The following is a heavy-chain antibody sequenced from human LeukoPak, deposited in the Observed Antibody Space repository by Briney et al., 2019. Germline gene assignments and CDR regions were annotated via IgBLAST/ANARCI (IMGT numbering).Heavy chain of an antibody. D-gene: IGHD5-18*01. CDR2: INWNGGST. J-gene: IGHJ4*02. Sequence: PGGSLRLSCAASGFTFSSYSMTWVRQAPGKGLEWVSGINWNGGSTGYADSVKGRFTISRDNSKNTLYLQMNSLRAEDTAVYYCAKDSPVVRRYSYGYDRLPDYWGQGTLVTVSS. V-gene: IGHV3-20*04. CDR3: AKDSPVVRRYSYGYDRLPDY. CDR1: GFTFSSYS.